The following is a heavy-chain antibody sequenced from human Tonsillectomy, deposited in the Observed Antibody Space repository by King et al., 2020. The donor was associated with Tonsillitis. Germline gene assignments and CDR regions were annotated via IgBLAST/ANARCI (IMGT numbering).Heavy chain of an antibody. V-gene: IGHV3-13*01. D-gene: IGHD3-10*01. CDR1: GFTFRSYD. CDR2: IGTVGDT. CDR3: ARVSYGSGSYDY. J-gene: IGHJ4*02. Sequence: VQLVESGGGLVQPGGSLRLSCAASGFTFRSYDMHWVRQATGKGLEWVSDIGTVGDTNYPGSVKGRFTNSRENAKNSLYLQMNSLRAEDTAVYSCARVSYGSGSYDYWGQGTLVTVSS.